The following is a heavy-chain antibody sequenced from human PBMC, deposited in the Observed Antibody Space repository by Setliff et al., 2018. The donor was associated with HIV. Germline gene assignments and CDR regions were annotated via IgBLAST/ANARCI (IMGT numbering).Heavy chain of an antibody. CDR2: ILSTGERT. CDR1: GFTFSNYA. D-gene: IGHD3-22*01. J-gene: IGHJ4*02. V-gene: IGHV3-23*01. Sequence: GGSLRPSCAASGFTFSNYAMSWVRRAPGEGLEWVSAILSTGERTFYADSVKGRFTISRDNSKNPVYLQMNSLRAEATAEYYCAKELAASGLGYFDSWGRGILVTVSS. CDR3: AKELAASGLGYFDS.